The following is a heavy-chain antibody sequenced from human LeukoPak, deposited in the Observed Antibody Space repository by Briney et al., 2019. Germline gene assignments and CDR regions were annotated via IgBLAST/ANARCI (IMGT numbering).Heavy chain of an antibody. CDR1: GGSISSYY. Sequence: PSETLSLTCTVSGGSISSYYWSWIRQPPGKGLEWIGYIYYSGSTNYNPSLKSRVTISVDTSKNQFSLKLSSVTAADTAVYYCAFTAPYCSSTSCYRKGWFDPWGQGTLVTVSS. D-gene: IGHD2-2*01. CDR2: IYYSGST. J-gene: IGHJ5*02. V-gene: IGHV4-59*08. CDR3: AFTAPYCSSTSCYRKGWFDP.